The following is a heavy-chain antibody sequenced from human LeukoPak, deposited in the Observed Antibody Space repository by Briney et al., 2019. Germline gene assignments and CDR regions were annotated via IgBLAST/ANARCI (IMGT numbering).Heavy chain of an antibody. CDR3: ARGLYSSSRKTHYYYYYYMDV. D-gene: IGHD6-6*01. Sequence: PSETLSLTCTVSGGSISSHYWSWIRQPPGKGLEWIGYIYYSGSTNYNPSLKSRGTISVHTSKNQFSLKLSSVTAADTAVYYCARGLYSSSRKTHYYYYYYMDVWGKGTTVTVSS. J-gene: IGHJ6*03. V-gene: IGHV4-59*11. CDR2: IYYSGST. CDR1: GGSISSHY.